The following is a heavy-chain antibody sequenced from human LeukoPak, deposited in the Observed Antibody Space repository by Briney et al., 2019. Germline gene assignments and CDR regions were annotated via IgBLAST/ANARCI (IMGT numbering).Heavy chain of an antibody. D-gene: IGHD6-6*01. CDR3: ARTAARRFDY. CDR1: GYTFTSYY. Sequence: ASVKVSCKASGYTFTSYYMHWVRQAPGQGLEWMGIINPSGGSTTYAQKFQGRVTMTRDTSTSTVYMELSSLRSDDTAVYYCARTAARRFDYWGQGTLVTVSS. CDR2: INPSGGST. V-gene: IGHV1-46*01. J-gene: IGHJ4*02.